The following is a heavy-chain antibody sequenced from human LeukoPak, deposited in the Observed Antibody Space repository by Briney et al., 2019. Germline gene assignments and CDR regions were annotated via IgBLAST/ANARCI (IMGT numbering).Heavy chain of an antibody. CDR1: GFTFSSYS. V-gene: IGHV3-7*01. Sequence: GGSLRLSCAASGFTFSSYSMNWVRQAPGKGLEWVANIKQDGSEKYYVDSVKGRFTISRDNAKNSLYLQMNSLRAEDTAVYYCARDGEYYGSGSYFVYWGQGTLVTVSS. D-gene: IGHD3-10*01. CDR2: IKQDGSEK. CDR3: ARDGEYYGSGSYFVY. J-gene: IGHJ4*02.